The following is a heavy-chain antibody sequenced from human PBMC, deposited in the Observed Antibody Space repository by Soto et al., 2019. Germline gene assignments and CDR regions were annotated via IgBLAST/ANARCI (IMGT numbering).Heavy chain of an antibody. CDR2: INAGNGNT. CDR3: AGKYYDFWSGYYRDYGMDV. D-gene: IGHD3-3*01. V-gene: IGHV1-3*01. CDR1: GYTFTSYA. Sequence: ASVKVSCKASGYTFTSYAMHWVRQAPGQRLEWMGWINAGNGNTKYSQKFQGRVTITRDTSASTAYMELSSLRSEDTAVYYCAGKYYDFWSGYYRDYGMDVWGQGTTVTVS. J-gene: IGHJ6*02.